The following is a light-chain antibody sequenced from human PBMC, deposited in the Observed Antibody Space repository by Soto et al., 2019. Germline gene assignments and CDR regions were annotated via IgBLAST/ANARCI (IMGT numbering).Light chain of an antibody. Sequence: DIQMTQSPSTLSASVGDRVTITCRASQSINSRLAWYQQKPGKDPKLVIYRESTLEGWVQSRFSGSGSGTEFTLTISSLQPDDFSTYYCQHYDSYSGTFGPGTKVDIK. V-gene: IGKV1-5*03. CDR3: QHYDSYSGT. J-gene: IGKJ3*01. CDR1: QSINSR. CDR2: RES.